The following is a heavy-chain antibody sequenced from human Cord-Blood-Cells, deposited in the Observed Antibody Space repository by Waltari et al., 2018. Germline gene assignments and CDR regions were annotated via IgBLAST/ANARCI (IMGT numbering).Heavy chain of an antibody. CDR3: ARHTIFGVVFDY. Sequence: QLQLQESGPGLVKSSETLFLTCTVSGGSISCRSYYWGWIRQPPGQGLEWIGSIYYSGSTYYNPSLKSRVTISVDTSKNQFSLKLSSVTAADTAVYYCARHTIFGVVFDYWGQGTLVTVSS. D-gene: IGHD3-3*01. J-gene: IGHJ4*02. V-gene: IGHV4-39*01. CDR2: IYYSGST. CDR1: GGSISCRSYY.